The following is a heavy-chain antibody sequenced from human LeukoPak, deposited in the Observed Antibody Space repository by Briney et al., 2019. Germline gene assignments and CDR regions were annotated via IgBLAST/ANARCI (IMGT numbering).Heavy chain of an antibody. J-gene: IGHJ6*03. D-gene: IGHD3-16*01. CDR3: ARSRGSWGYYMDV. V-gene: IGHV3-21*01. Sequence: GSLRLSCAASGFTFSSSDMNWVRQAPGKGLEWVSSISTSSSYIYYADSVKGRFTVSRDNARKSLYLQMNSLRAEDTAVYYCARSRGSWGYYMDVWGKGTTVTISS. CDR1: GFTFSSSD. CDR2: ISTSSSYI.